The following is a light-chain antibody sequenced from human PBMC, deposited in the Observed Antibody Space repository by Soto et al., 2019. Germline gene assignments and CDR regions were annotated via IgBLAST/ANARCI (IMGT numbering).Light chain of an antibody. CDR3: PQYYSTTRT. CDR1: QSILFTSDNKNY. CDR2: WAS. J-gene: IGKJ1*01. Sequence: DIVMTQSPDSLAVSLGERATINCKSSQSILFTSDNKNYLAWYPPKPGQPPRLLIYWASTRESGVRERFSGSGAGTDCSLTISSLEAEDVEVDYCPQYYSTTRTFGQGTKVDIK. V-gene: IGKV4-1*01.